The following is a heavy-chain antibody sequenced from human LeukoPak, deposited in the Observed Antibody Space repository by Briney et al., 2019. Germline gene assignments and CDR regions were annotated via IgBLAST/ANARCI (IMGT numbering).Heavy chain of an antibody. CDR2: IYYSGST. CDR1: GGSISSSSYY. CDR3: ARDRSRSSSSPFDY. J-gene: IGHJ4*02. D-gene: IGHD6-13*01. Sequence: SETLSLTCTVSGGSISSSSYYWGWIRQPPGKGLEWIGSIYYSGSTYYNPSLKSRVTISVDTSKNQFSLKLSSVTAADTAVYYCARDRSRSSSSPFDYWGQGTLVTVSS. V-gene: IGHV4-39*07.